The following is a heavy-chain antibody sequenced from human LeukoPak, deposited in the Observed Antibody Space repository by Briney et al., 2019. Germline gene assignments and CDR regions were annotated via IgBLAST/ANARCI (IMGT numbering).Heavy chain of an antibody. J-gene: IGHJ4*02. Sequence: GGSLRLSCAASGFTFSSYAVSWVRQAPGKGLEWVSTISGICSGTACNTYYAVSVKGRFTISRDNSKNTLYLQMNSLRAEDTAIYYCNYDFWSGYNRLDYWGQGTLVTVSS. CDR2: ISGICSGTACNT. CDR3: NYDFWSGYNRLDY. V-gene: IGHV3-23*01. D-gene: IGHD3-3*01. CDR1: GFTFSSYA.